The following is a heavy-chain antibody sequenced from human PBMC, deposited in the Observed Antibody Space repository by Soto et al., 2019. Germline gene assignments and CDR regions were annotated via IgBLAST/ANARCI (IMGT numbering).Heavy chain of an antibody. CDR1: GFTFGDYA. V-gene: IGHV3-49*04. Sequence: LRLSFTASGFTFGDYAMSWVRQAPGKGLEWVGFIRSKAYGGTTEYAASVKGRFTISRDDSKSIAYLQMNSLKTEDTAVYYCTRAFSAWPSDYWGQGTLVTVSS. D-gene: IGHD6-19*01. CDR2: IRSKAYGGTT. CDR3: TRAFSAWPSDY. J-gene: IGHJ4*02.